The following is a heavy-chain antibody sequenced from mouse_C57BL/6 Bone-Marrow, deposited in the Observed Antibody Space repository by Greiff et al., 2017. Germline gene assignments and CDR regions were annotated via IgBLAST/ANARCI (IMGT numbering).Heavy chain of an antibody. CDR1: GYAFTNYL. CDR2: INPGSGGT. CDR3: ARERVDGLYFDV. V-gene: IGHV1-54*01. Sequence: VQLQQPGAELVRPGTSVKVSCKASGYAFTNYLIEWVKQRPGQGLEWIGVINPGSGGTNYNEKFKGKATLTADKSSSTAYMELSSLTSEDSAVYVCARERVDGLYFDVWGTGTTVTVSS. J-gene: IGHJ1*03.